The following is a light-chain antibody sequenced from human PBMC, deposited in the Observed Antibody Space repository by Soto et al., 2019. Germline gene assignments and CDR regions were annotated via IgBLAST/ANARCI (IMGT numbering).Light chain of an antibody. CDR3: LQHNSYPPT. CDR2: AAS. J-gene: IGKJ1*01. CDR1: QGIRNY. Sequence: DIQMTQSQSSLSASVGDRVTITCRACQGIRNYLCWYQQKPGKAPKRLIYAASSLQSGVPSRFSGSGSETAFTLTISSLQPEDFATYYCLQHNSYPPTFGQGTKVEIK. V-gene: IGKV1-17*01.